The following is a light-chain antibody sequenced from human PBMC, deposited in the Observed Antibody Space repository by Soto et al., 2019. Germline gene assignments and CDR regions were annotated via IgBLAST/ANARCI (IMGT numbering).Light chain of an antibody. CDR2: GAS. J-gene: IGKJ4*01. CDR1: QSVDSN. Sequence: EIVMTQSPATLSVSPGERATLSCRASQSVDSNLAWYQQKPGQAPRLLIFGASTRATGIPARFSGSGSGTDFTLTISSLQSEDFGVYCCQQYDNWPLTFGGGTKVDIK. V-gene: IGKV3D-15*01. CDR3: QQYDNWPLT.